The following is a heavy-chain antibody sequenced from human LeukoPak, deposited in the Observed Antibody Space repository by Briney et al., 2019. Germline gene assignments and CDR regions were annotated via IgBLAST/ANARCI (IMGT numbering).Heavy chain of an antibody. CDR3: ARNKRIQLWSYYFDY. V-gene: IGHV1-46*01. CDR1: GYTFTSYY. J-gene: IGHJ4*02. Sequence: ASVKVSCKASGYTFTSYYMHRVRQAPGQGLEWMGIINPSGGSTSYAQKFQGRVTMTRDTSTSTVYMELSSLRSEDTAVYYCARNKRIQLWSYYFDYWGQGTLVTVSS. CDR2: INPSGGST. D-gene: IGHD5-18*01.